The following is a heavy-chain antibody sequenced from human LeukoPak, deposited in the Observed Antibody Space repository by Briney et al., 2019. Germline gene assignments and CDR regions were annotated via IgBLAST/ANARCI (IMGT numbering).Heavy chain of an antibody. V-gene: IGHV5-51*01. CDR3: ARGPPQNYYYDSSGYGYFDY. J-gene: IGHJ4*02. CDR2: IYPGDSDT. CDR1: GYSFTSYW. Sequence: GESLKISCKGSGYSFTSYWIGWVRQMPGKGLEWMGIIYPGDSDTRYSPSFQGQVTISADKSISTAYLQWSSLKASDTAMYYCARGPPQNYYYDSSGYGYFDYWGQGTLVTVSS. D-gene: IGHD3-22*01.